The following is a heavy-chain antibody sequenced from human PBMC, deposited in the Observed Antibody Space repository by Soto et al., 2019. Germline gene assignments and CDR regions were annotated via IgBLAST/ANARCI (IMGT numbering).Heavy chain of an antibody. CDR1: GFTFSSYA. V-gene: IGHV3-30-3*01. CDR3: TTGTAGYCSSTSCYARDY. D-gene: IGHD2-2*01. Sequence: GGSLRLSCAASGFTFSSYAMHWVRQAPGKGLEWVAVISYDGSNKYYADSVKGRFTISRDNSKNTLYLQMNSLKTEDTAVYYCTTGTAGYCSSTSCYARDYWGQGTLVTVSS. J-gene: IGHJ4*02. CDR2: ISYDGSNK.